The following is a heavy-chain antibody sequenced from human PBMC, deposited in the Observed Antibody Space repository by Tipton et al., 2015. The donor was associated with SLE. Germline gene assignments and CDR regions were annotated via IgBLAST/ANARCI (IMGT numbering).Heavy chain of an antibody. D-gene: IGHD3-10*01. CDR1: GFSVTYNY. V-gene: IGHV3-53*01. CDR2: IFVPGDT. CDR3: AGASWSYGVFDY. J-gene: IGHJ4*02. Sequence: SLRLSCAASGFSVTYNYMCWVRQAPGKGLEWVSVIFVPGDTYYADSVKGRITISRDNSKNTVYLDMLSLRADDTAMYYCAGASWSYGVFDYWGQGTLVTVSP.